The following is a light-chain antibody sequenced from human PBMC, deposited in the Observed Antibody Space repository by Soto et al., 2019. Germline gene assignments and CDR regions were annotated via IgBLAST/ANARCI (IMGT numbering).Light chain of an antibody. CDR2: SAS. CDR1: QTVSVNY. J-gene: IGKJ1*01. V-gene: IGKV3-20*01. Sequence: ILLTQSPDTLSLSPGDRSTLSFSANQTVSVNYLAWYHQKPGQAPRLLIHSASSRATGIPDRFSGSGSGTDFTLTISRLEPEDFAVYYCQQYGSSPWTFGQGSKVDIK. CDR3: QQYGSSPWT.